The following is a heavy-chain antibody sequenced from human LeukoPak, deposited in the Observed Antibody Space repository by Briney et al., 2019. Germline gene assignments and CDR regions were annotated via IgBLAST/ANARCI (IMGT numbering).Heavy chain of an antibody. CDR1: GYTFSDYY. D-gene: IGHD3-16*01. CDR2: INPNSGGT. V-gene: IGHV1-2*02. Sequence: ASVKVSCKASGYTFSDYYVHWVRQAPGQGLEWMGWINPNSGGTHYAQKFQGRVTMTRDTSISTAYMELSRLRSDDTAVYYCARDDDSRDPPHFDYWGQGTLVTVSS. J-gene: IGHJ4*02. CDR3: ARDDDSRDPPHFDY.